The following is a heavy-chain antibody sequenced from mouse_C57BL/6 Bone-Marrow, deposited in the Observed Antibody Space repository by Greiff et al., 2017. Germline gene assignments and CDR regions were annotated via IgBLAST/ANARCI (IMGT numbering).Heavy chain of an antibody. CDR3: ARFITTVEGNWYFDV. V-gene: IGHV1-18*01. CDR2: INPNNGGT. D-gene: IGHD1-1*01. CDR1: GYTFTDYN. J-gene: IGHJ1*03. Sequence: EVQLQQSGPELVKPGASVKIPCKASGYTFTDYNMDWVKQSHGKSLEWIGDINPNNGGTIYNQKFKGKATLTVDKSSSTAYMELRSLTSADTAVYYCARFITTVEGNWYFDVWGTGTTVTVAS.